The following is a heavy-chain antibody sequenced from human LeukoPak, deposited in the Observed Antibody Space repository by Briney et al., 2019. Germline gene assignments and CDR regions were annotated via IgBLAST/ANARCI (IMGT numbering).Heavy chain of an antibody. D-gene: IGHD1-14*01. CDR1: GFTFSSYA. J-gene: IGHJ4*02. Sequence: GRSLRLSCAASGFTFSSYAMHWVRQAPGKGLEWVAVISYDGSNKYYADSVKGRFTISRDNSKNTLYLQMNSLRTEDTAVYYCARAFPGNKRSDYWGQGTLVTVSS. V-gene: IGHV3-30*04. CDR3: ARAFPGNKRSDY. CDR2: ISYDGSNK.